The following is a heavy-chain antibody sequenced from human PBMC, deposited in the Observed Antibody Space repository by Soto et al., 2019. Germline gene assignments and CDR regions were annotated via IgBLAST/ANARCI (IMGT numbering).Heavy chain of an antibody. V-gene: IGHV4-39*01. Sequence: SETLSLTCTVSGVSISSSSYYWGWIRQPPGKGLEWIGSIYYSGSTYYNPSLKSRVTISVDTSKNQFSLKLSSVTAADTAVYYCARLTFGGVIVRWWFDPWGQGTLVTVSS. CDR1: GVSISSSSYY. D-gene: IGHD3-16*02. CDR3: ARLTFGGVIVRWWFDP. J-gene: IGHJ5*02. CDR2: IYYSGST.